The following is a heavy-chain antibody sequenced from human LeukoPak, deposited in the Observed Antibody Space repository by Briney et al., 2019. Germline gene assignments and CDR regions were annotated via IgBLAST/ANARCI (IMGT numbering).Heavy chain of an antibody. CDR1: GGSISSYY. CDR3: ARTYSSGWSDY. CDR2: IYTSGST. V-gene: IGHV4-4*07. Sequence: PSETLSLTCTVSGGSISSYYWSWIRQPPGKGLEWIGRIYTSGSTNYNPSLKSRVTMSVDTSENQFSLKVSSVTAADTAVYYCARTYSSGWSDYWGQGTLVTVSS. D-gene: IGHD6-19*01. J-gene: IGHJ4*02.